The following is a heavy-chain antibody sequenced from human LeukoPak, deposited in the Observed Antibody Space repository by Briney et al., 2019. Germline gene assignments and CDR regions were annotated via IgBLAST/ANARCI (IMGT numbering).Heavy chain of an antibody. D-gene: IGHD2-8*01. CDR1: GGSISSSTYC. CDR3: WRPHCSNSVCSSSRVDF. J-gene: IGHJ4*02. Sequence: PSETLSLTCTVSGGSISSSTYCWSWVRQPPGKGLEWIGNIHYSGSTYYSPSLKNRVTISVDTSKNQFSLRLKSVTAADTAVYYCWRPHCSNSVCSSSRVDFWGQGTLVTVSS. CDR2: IHYSGST. V-gene: IGHV4-39*01.